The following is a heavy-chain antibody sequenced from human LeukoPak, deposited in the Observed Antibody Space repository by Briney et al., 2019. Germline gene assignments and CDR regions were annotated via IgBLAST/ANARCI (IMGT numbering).Heavy chain of an antibody. CDR1: GFTFSSYA. J-gene: IGHJ3*02. CDR3: RLTSHRDEFDI. Sequence: PGGSLRLSCAASGFTFSSYAMTWVRQPPGKGLEWIGEINHYGLTTYNPSLESRFTMSVDTSKTQFSLILNSVTAADTATYYCRLTSHRDEFDIWGQGAVVTVSS. CDR2: INHYGLT. D-gene: IGHD4/OR15-4a*01. V-gene: IGHV4-34*08.